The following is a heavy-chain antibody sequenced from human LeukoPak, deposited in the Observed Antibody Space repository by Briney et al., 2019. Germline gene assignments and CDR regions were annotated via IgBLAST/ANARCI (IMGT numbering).Heavy chain of an antibody. CDR1: GFTFSIYW. CDR3: AREEAVAGTGEEDY. J-gene: IGHJ4*02. CDR2: IKQDGSEK. Sequence: PGGSLRLSCAASGFTFSIYWMAWVRQAPGKGLEWVANIKQDGSEKYYVDSVKGRFTISRDNAKNSLYLQMNSLRAEDTAVYYCAREEAVAGTGEEDYWGQGTLVTVSS. V-gene: IGHV3-7*01. D-gene: IGHD6-19*01.